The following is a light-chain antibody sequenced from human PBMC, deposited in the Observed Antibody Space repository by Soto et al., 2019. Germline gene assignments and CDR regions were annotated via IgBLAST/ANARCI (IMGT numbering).Light chain of an antibody. CDR1: SSDVGSYNL. V-gene: IGLV2-23*03. CDR3: CSYAGSSTFEGHVV. CDR2: EGS. J-gene: IGLJ2*01. Sequence: QSVLTQPASVSGSPGQSITISCTGTSSDVGSYNLVSWYQQHPGKAPKLMIYEGSKRPSGVSNRFSGSKSGNTASLTISGLQAEDEADYYCCSYAGSSTFEGHVVFGGGTKLTVL.